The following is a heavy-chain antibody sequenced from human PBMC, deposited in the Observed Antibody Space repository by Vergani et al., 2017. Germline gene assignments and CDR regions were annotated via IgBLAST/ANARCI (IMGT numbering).Heavy chain of an antibody. D-gene: IGHD4-17*01. V-gene: IGHV3-21*01. CDR1: GFTFSSYA. Sequence: EVQLLESGGGLVQPGGSLRLSCAASGFTFSSYAMNWVRQAPGKGLEWVSSISSSSSYIYYADSVKGRFTISRDNAKNSLYLQMNSLRAEDTAVYYCARDYSTLDGDYVVDFFWYDYWGQGTLVTVSS. CDR2: ISSSSSYI. J-gene: IGHJ4*02. CDR3: ARDYSTLDGDYVVDFFWYDY.